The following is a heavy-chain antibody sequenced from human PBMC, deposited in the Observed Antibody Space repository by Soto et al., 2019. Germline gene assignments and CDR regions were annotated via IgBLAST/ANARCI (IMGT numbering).Heavy chain of an antibody. J-gene: IGHJ4*02. CDR2: IYWDDDR. CDR3: AHSPYYDGRGYFEYYFDY. Sequence: QITLKESGPTLVKPTQTLTLTCTLSGLSLNNRGVTVGWIRQPPGKALEWLALIYWDDDRRYSPSLKSRLTITKDTSKNQVVVTMTNMDPVDTATYFCAHSPYYDGRGYFEYYFDYWGQGTLVTVSS. V-gene: IGHV2-5*02. CDR1: GLSLNNRGVT. D-gene: IGHD3-22*01.